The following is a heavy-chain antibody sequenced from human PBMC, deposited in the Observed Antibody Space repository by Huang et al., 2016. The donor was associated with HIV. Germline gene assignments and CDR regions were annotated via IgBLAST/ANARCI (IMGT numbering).Heavy chain of an antibody. V-gene: IGHV4-30-4*08. CDR1: GGSISSGGYY. CDR2: IYYSGST. J-gene: IGHJ3*02. Sequence: QVQLQESGPGLVKPSQTLSLTCTVSGGSISSGGYYWSWIRQPPGKGLEWIGYIYYSGSTYYNPSLKRRVTISVDTSKSQFSLKLSSVTAADTAVYYCARDTDGGRTFDIWGQGTMVTVSS. CDR3: ARDTDGGRTFDI. D-gene: IGHD2-2*02.